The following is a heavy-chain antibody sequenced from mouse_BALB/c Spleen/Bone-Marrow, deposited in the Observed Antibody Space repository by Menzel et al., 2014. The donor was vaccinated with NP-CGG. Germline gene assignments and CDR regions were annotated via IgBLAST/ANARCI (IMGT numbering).Heavy chain of an antibody. CDR2: INSNGGSA. J-gene: IGHJ2*01. CDR1: GFTFSSYY. Sequence: EVQVVESGGGLVKLGGSLKLSCAAPGFTFSSYYMSWVRQTPEKRLELAAAINSNGGSAYYPDTVKGRFTISRDNAKNTLFLQMSSLKSEDTALYYCARHGGFGNYFDYWGQGTTLTVSS. D-gene: IGHD1-1*02. V-gene: IGHV5-6-2*01. CDR3: ARHGGFGNYFDY.